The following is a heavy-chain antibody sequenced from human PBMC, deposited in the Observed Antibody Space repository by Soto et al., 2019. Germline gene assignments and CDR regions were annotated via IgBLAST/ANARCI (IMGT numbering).Heavy chain of an antibody. V-gene: IGHV2-5*01. Sequence: SGPTLVNPTQTLALTCTFSGFSLSTNGLGVEWVRQPPGKSLEWLALIYWNGDKRYRSSLKNRLTISKDTSNNQVVLTLTNVDHVDTGTYYCAHSKPYYDDPSGHYYFAYWGQGTKVTVYS. J-gene: IGHJ4*02. CDR3: AHSKPYYDDPSGHYYFAY. CDR2: IYWNGDK. CDR1: GFSLSTNGLG. D-gene: IGHD3-22*01.